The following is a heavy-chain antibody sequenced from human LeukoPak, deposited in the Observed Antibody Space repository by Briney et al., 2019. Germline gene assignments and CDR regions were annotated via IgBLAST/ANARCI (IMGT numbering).Heavy chain of an antibody. CDR1: GGSISSGGYY. J-gene: IGHJ4*02. CDR3: ARGDFQFCSSTSCYEPGGFDY. CDR2: IYYSGST. D-gene: IGHD2-2*01. V-gene: IGHV4-31*03. Sequence: PSQTLSLTCTVSGGSISSGGYYWSWIRQHPGKSLEWIGYIYYSGSTNYNPSLKSRVTISVDTSKNQFSLKLSSVTAADTAVYYCARGDFQFCSSTSCYEPGGFDYWGQGTLVTVFS.